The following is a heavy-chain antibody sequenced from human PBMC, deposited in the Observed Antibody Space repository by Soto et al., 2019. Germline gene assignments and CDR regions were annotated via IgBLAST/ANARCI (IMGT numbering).Heavy chain of an antibody. CDR2: IYHSGST. D-gene: IGHD6-19*01. J-gene: IGHJ3*02. CDR1: DGSISSSNW. Sequence: ETPSLTCAVPDGSISSSNWWSWVRQPPGKGLEWIGEIYHSGSTNYNPSLKSRVTISVDKSKNQFSLKLSSVTAADTAVYYCARNIAVAGTPSDDAFDIWGQGTMVTVSS. V-gene: IGHV4-4*02. CDR3: ARNIAVAGTPSDDAFDI.